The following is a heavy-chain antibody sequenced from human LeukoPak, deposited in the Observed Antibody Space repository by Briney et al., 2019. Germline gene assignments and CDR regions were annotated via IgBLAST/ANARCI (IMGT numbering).Heavy chain of an antibody. J-gene: IGHJ4*02. CDR2: ISGSGGST. D-gene: IGHD6-19*01. CDR3: ARDLSGYFDY. CDR1: GLTFSSYA. V-gene: IGHV3-23*01. Sequence: GGSLRLSCAASGLTFSSYAMNWVRQAPGKGLEWVSGISGSGGSTYYADSVKGRFTISRDNSKNTLYLQMNSLRAEDTAVYYCARDLSGYFDYWGQGTLVTVSS.